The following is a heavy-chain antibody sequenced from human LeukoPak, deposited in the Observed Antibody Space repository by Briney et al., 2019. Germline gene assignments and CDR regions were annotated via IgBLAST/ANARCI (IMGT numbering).Heavy chain of an antibody. CDR1: GYTFTSYG. V-gene: IGHV1-18*01. D-gene: IGHD3-10*01. CDR2: ISAYNGNT. Sequence: ASVEVSCKASGYTFTSYGISWVRQAPGQGLEGMGWISAYNGNTNYAQKFQGRVTMTRDTSISTAYMELSRLRSDDTAVYYCARDSGERGSGSYLIAYWGQGTLVTVSS. CDR3: ARDSGERGSGSYLIAY. J-gene: IGHJ4*02.